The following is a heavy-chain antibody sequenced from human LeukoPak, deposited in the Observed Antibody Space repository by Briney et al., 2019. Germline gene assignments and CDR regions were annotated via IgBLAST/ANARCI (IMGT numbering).Heavy chain of an antibody. Sequence: GASVKVSCKASGYTFTRYDINWVRQATGQGLEWMGWMNPNSGNTGYAQKLQGRVTITRNTSISTAYMELSSLRSEDTAVYYCARWAPAAVYYYCNYMDVWGKGTTVTVSS. D-gene: IGHD2-2*01. J-gene: IGHJ6*03. CDR3: ARWAPAAVYYYCNYMDV. CDR1: GYTFTRYD. V-gene: IGHV1-8*03. CDR2: MNPNSGNT.